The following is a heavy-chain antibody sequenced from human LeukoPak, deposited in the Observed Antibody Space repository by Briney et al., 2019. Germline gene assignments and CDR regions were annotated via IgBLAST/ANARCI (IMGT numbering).Heavy chain of an antibody. V-gene: IGHV4-34*01. CDR1: GESFSGHC. Sequence: SETLSLTCAVYGESFSGHCWSWIRQPPGKGLEWIGEINHSGSTNYNPSLKSRVTISVDTSKNQFSLKLRSVTAADTAVYYCARKEGGQLVNTRRWFDPWGQGTLVTVSS. D-gene: IGHD6-13*01. CDR2: INHSGST. CDR3: ARKEGGQLVNTRRWFDP. J-gene: IGHJ5*02.